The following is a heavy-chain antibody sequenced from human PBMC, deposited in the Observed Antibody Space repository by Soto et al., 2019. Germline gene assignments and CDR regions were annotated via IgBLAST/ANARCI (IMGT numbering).Heavy chain of an antibody. J-gene: IGHJ6*01. Sequence: SVKVSCKASGFTFTSSAGQWVRQARGQRLEWIGWIVVGSGNTNYAQKFQERVTITRDMSTSTAYMELSSLRSEDTAVYYCAAGGRYSSYGMHFWGQGTPVSVSS. D-gene: IGHD1-26*01. CDR1: GFTFTSSA. CDR3: AAGGRYSSYGMHF. V-gene: IGHV1-58*01. CDR2: IVVGSGNT.